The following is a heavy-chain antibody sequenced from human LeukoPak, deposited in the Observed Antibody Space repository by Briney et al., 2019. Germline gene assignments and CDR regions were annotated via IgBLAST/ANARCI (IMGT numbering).Heavy chain of an antibody. J-gene: IGHJ4*02. V-gene: IGHV1-18*01. Sequence: ASVKVSCKASGYTFTSYGISWVRQAPGQGHEWMGWISAYNGNTNYAQKLQGRVTMTTDTSTSTAYMQLRSLRSDDTAVYYCARGHSADYYDSSGYYGYWGQGTLVTVSS. CDR3: ARGHSADYYDSSGYYGY. CDR1: GYTFTSYG. CDR2: ISAYNGNT. D-gene: IGHD3-22*01.